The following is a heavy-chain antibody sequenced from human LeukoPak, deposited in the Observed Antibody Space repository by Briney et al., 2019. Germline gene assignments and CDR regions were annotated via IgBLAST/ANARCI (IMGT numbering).Heavy chain of an antibody. CDR3: ARVGRITMIVVVNGAFDI. CDR1: GGSISSSSYY. Sequence: SETLSLTCTVSGGSISSSSYYWGWIRQPSGKGLEWIGSIYYSGSTYYNPSLKSRVTISVDTSKNQFSLKLSSVTAADTAVYYCARVGRITMIVVVNGAFDIWGQGTMVTVSS. D-gene: IGHD3-22*01. J-gene: IGHJ3*02. CDR2: IYYSGST. V-gene: IGHV4-39*07.